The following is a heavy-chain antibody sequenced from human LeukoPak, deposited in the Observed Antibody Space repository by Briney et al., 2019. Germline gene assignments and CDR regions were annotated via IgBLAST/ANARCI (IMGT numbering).Heavy chain of an antibody. CDR2: IYYSGST. CDR3: ARLKFEDFWSGPPGGWFDP. D-gene: IGHD3-3*01. CDR1: GGSISSSSYY. Sequence: SETLSLTCTVSGGSISSSSYYWGWIRQPPGTGLEWIGSIYYSGSTYYNPSLKSRVTISVDTSKNQFSLKLSSVTAADTAVYYCARLKFEDFWSGPPGGWFDPWGQGTLVTVSS. V-gene: IGHV4-39*01. J-gene: IGHJ5*02.